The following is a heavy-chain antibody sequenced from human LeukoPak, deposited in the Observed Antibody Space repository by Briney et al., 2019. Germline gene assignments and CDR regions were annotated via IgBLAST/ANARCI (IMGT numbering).Heavy chain of an antibody. J-gene: IGHJ3*02. D-gene: IGHD6-19*01. V-gene: IGHV3-11*01. CDR2: ISSSGSTI. Sequence: AGGSLRLSCAASGFTFSDYYMSWIRQAPGKGLEWVSYISSSGSTIYYADSVKGRFTISRDNAKNSLYLQMTSLRAEDTAVYYCAKGYSSGWYSPDAFDIWGQGTMVTVSS. CDR1: GFTFSDYY. CDR3: AKGYSSGWYSPDAFDI.